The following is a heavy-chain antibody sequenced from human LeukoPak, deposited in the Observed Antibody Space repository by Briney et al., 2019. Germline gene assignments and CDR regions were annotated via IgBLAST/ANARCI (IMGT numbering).Heavy chain of an antibody. V-gene: IGHV3-53*01. J-gene: IGHJ5*02. CDR3: ARETAYGDDEAFDP. D-gene: IGHD4-17*01. Sequence: GGSLRLSCAASGFTVSSNYMSWVRQAPGKGLEWVSVIYSGGSTYYADSVKGRFTISRDNSKNTLYLQMNSLRAEDTAVYYCARETAYGDDEAFDPWGQGTLVTVSS. CDR2: IYSGGST. CDR1: GFTVSSNY.